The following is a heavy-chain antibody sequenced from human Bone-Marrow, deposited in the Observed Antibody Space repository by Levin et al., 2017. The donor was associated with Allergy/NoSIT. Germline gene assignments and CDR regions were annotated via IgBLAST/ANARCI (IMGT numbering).Heavy chain of an antibody. J-gene: IGHJ6*02. Sequence: SFPSSFFPFPPSFLPWVRQAPGQGLEWMGWVSAYRSNTNDALNLQDRVTMTPSPSTNTAYMELTSLTSDDTAIYYCARGHFPYYYYGMDVWGQGTTVVVSS. CDR2: VSAYRSNT. CDR3: ARGHFPYYYYGMDV. V-gene: IGHV1-18*01. CDR1: FFPFPPSF.